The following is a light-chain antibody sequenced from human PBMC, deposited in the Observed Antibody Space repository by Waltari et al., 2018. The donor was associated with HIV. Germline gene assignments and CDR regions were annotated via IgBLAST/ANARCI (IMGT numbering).Light chain of an antibody. CDR2: SAS. CDR1: QSVSSN. Sequence: EIVMTQSPATLSVSPGKTATLSCRASQSVSSNLAWYQQKAGQTPRLLIYSASTRATGIPPRFSGSGSGTRFALTITSVQPEDVAEYYCQQYNDWPWFTFGQGTKLKIK. J-gene: IGKJ2*01. V-gene: IGKV3-15*01. CDR3: QQYNDWPWFT.